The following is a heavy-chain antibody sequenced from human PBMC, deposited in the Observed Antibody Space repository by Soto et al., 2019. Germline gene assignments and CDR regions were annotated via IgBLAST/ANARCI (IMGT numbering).Heavy chain of an antibody. Sequence: GGSLRLSCAASGFTFNDYAMTWVRQAPGKGLEWVSAITSGGDTYFADSVKGRFPISRDNSKNTLFLQMNSLRAEDTAVYYCAKDREVAATKGAFDYWGQGTLVTVSS. CDR3: AKDREVAATKGAFDY. D-gene: IGHD2-15*01. CDR2: ITSGGDT. V-gene: IGHV3-23*01. CDR1: GFTFNDYA. J-gene: IGHJ4*02.